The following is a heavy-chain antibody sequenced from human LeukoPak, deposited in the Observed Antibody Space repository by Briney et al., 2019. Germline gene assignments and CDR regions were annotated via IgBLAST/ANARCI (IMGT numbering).Heavy chain of an antibody. V-gene: IGHV3-23*01. Sequence: PGGSLRLSCAGSGLSFSKYAASWVRQAPGKGLEWVSGMTGGGATYHADSVEGRFVISRDNSKNTVYLQMNSLRVEDTALYFCAKDKIVGDGRWDFDYWGQGTLVTVSS. CDR1: GLSFSKYA. D-gene: IGHD3-10*01. J-gene: IGHJ4*02. CDR3: AKDKIVGDGRWDFDY. CDR2: MTGGGAT.